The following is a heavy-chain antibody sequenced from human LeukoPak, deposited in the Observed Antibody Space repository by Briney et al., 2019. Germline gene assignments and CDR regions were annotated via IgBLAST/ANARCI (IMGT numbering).Heavy chain of an antibody. CDR2: IYYSGST. D-gene: IGHD4-17*01. V-gene: IGHV4-31*03. J-gene: IGHJ5*02. CDR3: ARASRGTMTTYNWFDP. CDR1: GGSISNGGYY. Sequence: SQTLSLTCTASGGSISNGGYYWTWIRQHPGKGLEWIGYIYYSGSTYYNPSLKSRVTISVDTSKNQFSLKLSSVTAADTAVFYCARASRGTMTTYNWFDPWGQGTLVTVSS.